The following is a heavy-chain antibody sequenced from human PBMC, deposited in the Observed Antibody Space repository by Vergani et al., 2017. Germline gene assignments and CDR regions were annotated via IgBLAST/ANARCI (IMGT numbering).Heavy chain of an antibody. Sequence: QVQLVQSGAEVKKPGSSVKVSCKASGGTFSSYAISWVRQAPGQGLEWMGWIIPIFGTANYAQKFQGRVTITADESTSTAYMELSSLRSEDTAVYYCARAIIPYNWNDIYYYGMDVCGQGTTVTVSS. D-gene: IGHD1-1*01. CDR3: ARAIIPYNWNDIYYYGMDV. V-gene: IGHV1-69*01. CDR1: GGTFSSYA. J-gene: IGHJ6*02. CDR2: IIPIFGTA.